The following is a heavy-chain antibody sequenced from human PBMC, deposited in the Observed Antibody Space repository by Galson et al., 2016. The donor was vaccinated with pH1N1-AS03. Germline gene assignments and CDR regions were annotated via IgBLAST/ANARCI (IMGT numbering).Heavy chain of an antibody. D-gene: IGHD3-22*01. CDR2: INSDGSTT. CDR1: GFTFSSYW. J-gene: IGHJ4*02. Sequence: SLRLSCAVSGFTFSSYWMHWVRQAPGKGLVWVSRINSDGSTTTYADSVQGRFTISRDNAKNTLYLQMNSLRAEDTAVYYCTRADYYDSSGYMAPIDYWGQGTLVTVSS. V-gene: IGHV3-74*01. CDR3: TRADYYDSSGYMAPIDY.